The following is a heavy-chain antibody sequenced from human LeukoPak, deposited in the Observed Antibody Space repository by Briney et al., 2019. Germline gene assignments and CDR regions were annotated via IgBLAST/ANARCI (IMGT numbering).Heavy chain of an antibody. CDR3: VRGYSFGPYGMDV. V-gene: IGHV3-64D*09. CDR2: ISDSGGST. CDR1: GFTFSTNW. Sequence: GGSLRLSCTASGFTFSTNWMGWVRQAPGKGLEYVSAISDSGGSTYYADSVKGRFTISRDNSKNTLYLQMSSLRAEDTAVYFCVRGYSFGPYGMDVWGQGTTVTVSS. D-gene: IGHD2-15*01. J-gene: IGHJ6*02.